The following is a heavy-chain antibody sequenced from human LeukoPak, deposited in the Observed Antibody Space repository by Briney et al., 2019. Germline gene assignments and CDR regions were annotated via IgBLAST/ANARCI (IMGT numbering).Heavy chain of an antibody. J-gene: IGHJ4*02. CDR3: ARDGARSDFDY. D-gene: IGHD3-3*01. V-gene: IGHV1-46*01. Sequence: ASVKVSCKASGYTFSSYYIYRVRQAPGQGLEWEGGINPSGGSTTYAQKFQGRVTMTRDTSTSTVYMELSSLRSEDTAVYYCARDGARSDFDYWGQGTLVTVSS. CDR2: INPSGGST. CDR1: GYTFSSYY.